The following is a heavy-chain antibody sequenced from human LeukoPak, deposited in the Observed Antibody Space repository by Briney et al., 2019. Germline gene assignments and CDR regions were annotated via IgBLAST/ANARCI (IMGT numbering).Heavy chain of an antibody. D-gene: IGHD5-24*01. CDR3: ARHLEADGYNPYYYYYYMDV. Sequence: PGGSLRLSCAASGFTFSDYYMSWIRQAPGKGLEWIGYIYYSGSTNYNPSLKSRVTISVDTSKNQFSLKLSSVTAADTAVYYCARHLEADGYNPYYYYYYMDVWGKGTTVTISS. CDR1: GFTFSDYY. J-gene: IGHJ6*03. V-gene: IGHV4-59*01. CDR2: IYYSGST.